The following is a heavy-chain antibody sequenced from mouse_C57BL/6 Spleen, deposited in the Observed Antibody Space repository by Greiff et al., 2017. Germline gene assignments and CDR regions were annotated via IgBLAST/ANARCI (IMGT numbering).Heavy chain of an antibody. V-gene: IGHV1-80*01. Sequence: QVQLQQSGAELVKPGASVKMSCKASGYAFTSYWMNWVKQRPGQGLEWIGQIYPGDGGTNYNGKFKGKATLTADTSSSTAYMQLSSLTSEDSAVYFCARVDSGYYYFDYWGQGTTLTVSS. CDR1: GYAFTSYW. CDR2: IYPGDGGT. J-gene: IGHJ2*01. D-gene: IGHD2-3*01. CDR3: ARVDSGYYYFDY.